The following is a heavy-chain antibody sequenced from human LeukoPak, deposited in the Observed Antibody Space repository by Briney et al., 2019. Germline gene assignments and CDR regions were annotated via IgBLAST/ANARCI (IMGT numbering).Heavy chain of an antibody. V-gene: IGHV3-7*01. Sequence: GGSLRLSCAASGFTFSNAWMSWVRQAPGKGLEWVANIKQDGSEKYYVDSVKGRFTISRDNAKNSLYLQMNSLRAEDTAVYYCARYCSSTSCSIGGFRFDPWGQGTLVTVSS. CDR3: ARYCSSTSCSIGGFRFDP. CDR2: IKQDGSEK. CDR1: GFTFSNAW. D-gene: IGHD2-2*01. J-gene: IGHJ5*02.